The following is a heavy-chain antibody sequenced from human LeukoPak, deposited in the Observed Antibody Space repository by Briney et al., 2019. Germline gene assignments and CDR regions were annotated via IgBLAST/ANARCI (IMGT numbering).Heavy chain of an antibody. CDR2: IYSAGST. Sequence: SETLSLTCTVSGASISRYYWSWIRQPPGKGLEWIGYIYSAGSTNSNPSLKSRITISVDTSRNEFSLRLTSVTAADTAVYYCARHESAVGALFYWGQGSLVTVSS. V-gene: IGHV4-59*08. D-gene: IGHD1-26*01. CDR3: ARHESAVGALFY. J-gene: IGHJ4*02. CDR1: GASISRYY.